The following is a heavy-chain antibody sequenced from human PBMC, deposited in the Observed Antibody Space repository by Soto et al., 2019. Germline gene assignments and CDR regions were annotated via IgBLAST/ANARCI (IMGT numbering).Heavy chain of an antibody. CDR3: ARNNVRGVSNSYNWMDP. V-gene: IGHV4-59*01. Sequence: SETLSLTCNVSGGPISSYYWSWIRQSPGKGLEWIGQIFYTGNTNYNPSLKSRVTMSVDIPKKQFSLKLRSVTTADTAIYFCARNNVRGVSNSYNWMDPWGQGTLVTVSS. D-gene: IGHD3-10*01. CDR2: IFYTGNT. J-gene: IGHJ5*02. CDR1: GGPISSYY.